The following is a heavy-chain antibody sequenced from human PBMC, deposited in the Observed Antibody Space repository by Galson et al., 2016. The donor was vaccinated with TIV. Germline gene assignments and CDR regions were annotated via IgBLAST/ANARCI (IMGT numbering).Heavy chain of an antibody. V-gene: IGHV4-61*01. CDR1: GYSIRSGSYY. Sequence: SETLSLTCDVSGYSIRSGSYYWTWIRQPPGKGLECIGYIYYPGTTKYNPSLQSRVTISIDTSKNQLSLNLRSVTAADTAVYCCAREGENRGSYVGYWGQGTLVTVSS. D-gene: IGHD6-19*01. CDR3: AREGENRGSYVGY. J-gene: IGHJ4*02. CDR2: IYYPGTT.